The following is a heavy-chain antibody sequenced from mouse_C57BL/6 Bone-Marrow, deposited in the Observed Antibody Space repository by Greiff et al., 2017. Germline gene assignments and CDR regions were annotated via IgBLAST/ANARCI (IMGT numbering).Heavy chain of an antibody. CDR3: ARMGRAGRGWFAY. V-gene: IGHV1-19*01. D-gene: IGHD4-1*01. CDR2: INTYNGGT. J-gene: IGHJ3*01. CDR1: GFTFSDYY. Sequence: EVQLQQSGPGLVKPGASVKLSCKASGFTFSDYYMNWVRQSHGKSLEWIGVINTYNGGTSYNQKLKGKGTLTVDRSNSKAYMELHSLASGDSAVYYCARMGRAGRGWFAYWGQGTLVTVSA.